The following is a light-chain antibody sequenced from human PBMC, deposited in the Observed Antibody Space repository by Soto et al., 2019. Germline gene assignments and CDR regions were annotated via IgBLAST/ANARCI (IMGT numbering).Light chain of an antibody. V-gene: IGKV1-33*01. CDR2: DAS. J-gene: IGKJ5*01. CDR3: QQYENFPIT. CDR1: HDIRKY. Sequence: DIQMTQSPSSLSASVGDRVTITCQASHDIRKYLNWYQQKPGKAPRLLIYDASNMEKGVPSRFTGSGSGTDFTFTISSLQPEDIATYYCQQYENFPITFGQGTR.